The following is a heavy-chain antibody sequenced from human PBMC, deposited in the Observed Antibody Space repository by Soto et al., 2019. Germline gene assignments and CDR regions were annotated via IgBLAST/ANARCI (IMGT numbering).Heavy chain of an antibody. CDR3: ARERKGGDFDY. V-gene: IGHV3-7*03. Sequence: EVQLVESGGGLVQPGGSLRLSCDASGFTFSTYWMSWVRQAPGKGLEWVANIKHDVSEKYYVGSVKGRFIISRDNAKTSVYLQMNRLRVEDTAVYYCARERKGGDFDYWGQGTRVTVSS. CDR1: GFTFSTYW. D-gene: IGHD2-15*01. J-gene: IGHJ4*02. CDR2: IKHDVSEK.